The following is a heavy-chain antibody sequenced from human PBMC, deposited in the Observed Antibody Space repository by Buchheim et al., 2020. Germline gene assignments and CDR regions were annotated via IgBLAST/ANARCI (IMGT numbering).Heavy chain of an antibody. CDR1: GFTFSDYY. J-gene: IGHJ6*02. CDR2: ISTSGGTT. D-gene: IGHD2/OR15-2a*01. CDR3: ASDVTAFVSYYYYGMDV. Sequence: QVQLMESGGGLVKPGGSLRLSCAASGFTFSDYYMSWIRQAPGKGLEWLSYISTSGGTTYYADSVKGRFTLSRDNAKNSLYLQMNSLRAEDTADYYCASDVTAFVSYYYYGMDVWGQGT. V-gene: IGHV3-11*01.